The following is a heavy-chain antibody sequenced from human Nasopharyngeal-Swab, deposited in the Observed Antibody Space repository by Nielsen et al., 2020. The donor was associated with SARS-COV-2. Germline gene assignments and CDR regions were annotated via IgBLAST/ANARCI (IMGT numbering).Heavy chain of an antibody. Sequence: ASVKVSCKASGYTFTRYYIHWVRQAPGQGLEWMGIINPGGGSARYSQNFQGRVTMTRDTSTSTVYMELSSLRSEDTAVYYCARGGSHYDTSAYYRFDYWGRGTPVTVSS. D-gene: IGHD3-22*01. V-gene: IGHV1-46*01. CDR1: GYTFTRYY. CDR2: INPGGGSA. CDR3: ARGGSHYDTSAYYRFDY. J-gene: IGHJ4*02.